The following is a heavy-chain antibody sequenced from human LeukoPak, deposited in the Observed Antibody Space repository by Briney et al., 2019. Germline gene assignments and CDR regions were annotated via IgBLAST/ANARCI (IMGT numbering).Heavy chain of an antibody. CDR2: IIPIFGTA. Sequence: SVKVSCKASGGTFSSYAISWVRQAPGQGLEWMGGIIPIFGTANYAQKFQGRVTITTDESTSTAYMELSSLRSEDTAVYYCAREVVNWNYDPPRTSWFDPWGQGTLVTVSP. CDR1: GGTFSSYA. D-gene: IGHD1-7*01. CDR3: AREVVNWNYDPPRTSWFDP. J-gene: IGHJ5*02. V-gene: IGHV1-69*05.